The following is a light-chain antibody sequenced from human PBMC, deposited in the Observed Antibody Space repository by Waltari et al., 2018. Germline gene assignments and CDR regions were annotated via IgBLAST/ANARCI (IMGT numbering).Light chain of an antibody. J-gene: IGKJ3*01. CDR1: QSVLYSSNNKNY. V-gene: IGKV4-1*01. Sequence: DIVMTQSPDPLAVSLGERAPINRKSSQSVLYSSNNKNYLAWYQQKPGQPPKLLIFWASTRESGVPDRFSGSGSGTDFTLTISSLQAEDVAVYYCQQYYSTPLIFGPGTKVDIK. CDR2: WAS. CDR3: QQYYSTPLI.